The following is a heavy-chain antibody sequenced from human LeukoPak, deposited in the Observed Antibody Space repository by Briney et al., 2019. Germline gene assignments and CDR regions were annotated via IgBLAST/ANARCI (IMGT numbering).Heavy chain of an antibody. D-gene: IGHD6-19*01. Sequence: HPGGSLRLSCAASAFTFSSYSMNWVRQAPGKGLEWVSYISSSSSTIYYADSVKGRFTISRDNAKNSLYLQMNSLRAEDTAVYYCARGISNGWYAVDYWGQGTLVTVSS. CDR1: AFTFSSYS. CDR2: ISSSSSTI. J-gene: IGHJ4*02. V-gene: IGHV3-48*01. CDR3: ARGISNGWYAVDY.